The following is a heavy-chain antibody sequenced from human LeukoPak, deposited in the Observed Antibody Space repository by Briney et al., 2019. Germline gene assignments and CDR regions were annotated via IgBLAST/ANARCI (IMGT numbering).Heavy chain of an antibody. CDR1: GFTFSTFW. Sequence: GGSLRLSCAASGFTFSTFWMSWVRQAPGKGLEWVANIKEDGSEKYYVDSMKGRFTVSRDNAKNSLYLQMDSLRAEDTAVYYCARGGTFVSDYWGQGALVTVSS. CDR2: IKEDGSEK. V-gene: IGHV3-7*01. J-gene: IGHJ4*02. CDR3: ARGGTFVSDY. D-gene: IGHD1-1*01.